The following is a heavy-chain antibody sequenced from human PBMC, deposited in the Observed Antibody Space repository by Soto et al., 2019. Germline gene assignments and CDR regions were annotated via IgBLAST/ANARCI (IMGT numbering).Heavy chain of an antibody. V-gene: IGHV4-31*03. D-gene: IGHD2-8*01. CDR2: IYYSGST. Sequence: PSETRSLTCTVSGGSISRGVYYWIWIRQHPGRGLEWIGYIYYSGSTYYNPSLKSRVTISVDTSKNQFSLKLSSVTAADTAVYYCARGVAPMVYAIRGAWFDPWGQGTLVTVSS. CDR3: ARGVAPMVYAIRGAWFDP. CDR1: GGSISRGVYY. J-gene: IGHJ5*02.